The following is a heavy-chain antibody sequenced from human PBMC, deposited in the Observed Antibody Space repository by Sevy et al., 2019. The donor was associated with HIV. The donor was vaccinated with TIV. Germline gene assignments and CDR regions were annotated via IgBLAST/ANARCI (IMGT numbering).Heavy chain of an antibody. D-gene: IGHD6-6*01. V-gene: IGHV3-21*01. Sequence: GGSLRLSCAASGFTFSSYSMNWVRQAPGNGLEWVSSISSSSSYIYYADSVKGRFTISRDNAKNSLYLQMNSLRAEDTAVYYCAGDMRSKYRSSSVFGYWGQGTLVTVSS. J-gene: IGHJ4*02. CDR1: GFTFSSYS. CDR3: AGDMRSKYRSSSVFGY. CDR2: ISSSSSYI.